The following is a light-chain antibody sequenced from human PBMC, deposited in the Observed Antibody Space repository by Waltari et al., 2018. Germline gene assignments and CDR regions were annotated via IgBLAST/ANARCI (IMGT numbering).Light chain of an antibody. J-gene: IGKJ4*01. CDR1: QSIANKY. Sequence: EIVLTQSPGTLSLSPGDRATLPCRDSQSIANKYVPWYRQRPGQPPSLLVFGASTRASGVPDRFSGSGFGTEFTLTISRLEPEDFAVYYCQQYGTSVTFGGGTKLEIK. CDR3: QQYGTSVT. V-gene: IGKV3-20*01. CDR2: GAS.